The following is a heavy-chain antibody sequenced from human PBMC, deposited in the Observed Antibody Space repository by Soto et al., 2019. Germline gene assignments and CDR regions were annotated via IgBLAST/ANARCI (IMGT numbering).Heavy chain of an antibody. Sequence: QVQLQESGSGLVKPSQTLVLTCTVSGDSISRDGSSWSWLRQPPGKGLEWIGYIYHSGATYHNPSPKSRVTTSVEKSKNQFSLSLASVTAADTAVYYCAREMSYYFDSWGHGTLVTVSS. V-gene: IGHV4-30-2*01. CDR1: GDSISRDGSS. J-gene: IGHJ4*01. CDR3: AREMSYYFDS. CDR2: IYHSGAT.